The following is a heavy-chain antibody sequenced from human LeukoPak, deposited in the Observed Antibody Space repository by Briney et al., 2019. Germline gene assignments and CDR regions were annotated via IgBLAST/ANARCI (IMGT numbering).Heavy chain of an antibody. D-gene: IGHD3-16*01. CDR2: IYTSGST. CDR3: AGGEKGVPRGAKFDP. Sequence: SQTLSLTCTVSGGSISSGSYYWSWIRQPAGKGLGWIGRIYTSGSTNYNPSLKSRVTISVDTSKNQFSLKLSSVTAADTAVYYCAGGEKGVPRGAKFDPWGQGTLVTASS. CDR1: GGSISSGSYY. J-gene: IGHJ5*02. V-gene: IGHV4-61*02.